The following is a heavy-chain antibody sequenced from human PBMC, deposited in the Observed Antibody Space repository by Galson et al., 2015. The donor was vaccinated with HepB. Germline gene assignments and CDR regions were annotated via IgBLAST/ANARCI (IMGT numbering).Heavy chain of an antibody. CDR1: GGTFSSYA. J-gene: IGHJ3*02. CDR2: IIPIFGTA. V-gene: IGHV1-69*13. Sequence: SVKVSCKASGGTFSSYAISWVRQAPGQGLEWMGGIIPIFGTANYAQKFQGRVTITADESTSTAYMELSSLRSEDTAVYYCARAGDDSSGYYLSRAFDIWGQGTMVTVSS. CDR3: ARAGDDSSGYYLSRAFDI. D-gene: IGHD3-22*01.